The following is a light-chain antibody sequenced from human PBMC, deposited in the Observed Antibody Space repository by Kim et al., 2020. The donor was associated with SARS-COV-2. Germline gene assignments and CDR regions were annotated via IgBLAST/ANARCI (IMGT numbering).Light chain of an antibody. Sequence: SVKLTCTLGSGRCSDAIGWHRQQPEKGPRYLMKLNSDGSHNKGDGIPDRFSGSSSGAERYLTISSLQSEDEADYYCQTWGTGIWVFGGGTQLTVL. CDR3: QTWGTGIWV. CDR2: LNSDGSH. V-gene: IGLV4-69*01. J-gene: IGLJ3*02. CDR1: SGRCSDA.